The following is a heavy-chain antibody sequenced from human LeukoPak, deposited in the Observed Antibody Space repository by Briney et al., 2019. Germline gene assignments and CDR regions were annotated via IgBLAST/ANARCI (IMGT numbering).Heavy chain of an antibody. J-gene: IGHJ4*02. CDR1: GYSFTTYW. CDR3: ARGVPTDY. CDR2: IFPADSDT. D-gene: IGHD3-10*01. Sequence: GESLKISCKGSGYSFTTYWSGWVRQMPGKGLEWMRIIFPADSDTRYSPSFQGQVTISADKSISTAYLQWSSLKASDTAMYYCARGVPTDYWGQGTLVTVSS. V-gene: IGHV5-51*01.